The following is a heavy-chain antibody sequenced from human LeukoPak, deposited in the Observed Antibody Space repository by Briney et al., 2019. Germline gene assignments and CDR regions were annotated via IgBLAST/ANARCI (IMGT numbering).Heavy chain of an antibody. D-gene: IGHD5-24*01. CDR3: ARRLEAAVDAFDI. CDR1: GYSFTSYW. Sequence: ESLKISCKGSGYSFTSYWIGWVRQMPGKGLEWMGIIYPGDSDTRYSPSFQGQVTISADKSISTAYLQCSTLKASDTAMYYCARRLEAAVDAFDIWGQGTMVTVSS. V-gene: IGHV5-51*01. J-gene: IGHJ3*02. CDR2: IYPGDSDT.